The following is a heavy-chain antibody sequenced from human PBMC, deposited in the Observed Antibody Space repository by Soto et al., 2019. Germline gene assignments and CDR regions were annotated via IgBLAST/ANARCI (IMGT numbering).Heavy chain of an antibody. Sequence: QGQLQESGPGLVKPSETLSLICTVSGSIRSYYWSWIRQPPGKGLEWIGYIYYSGSAHYSPSLRSRVTISVDTSKTQFSLKLSSVTAADTAVYYCARGYSTSWAPYYSGMDVWGQGTTVAVSS. D-gene: IGHD1-26*01. J-gene: IGHJ6*02. CDR1: GSIRSYY. CDR3: ARGYSTSWAPYYSGMDV. V-gene: IGHV4-59*01. CDR2: IYYSGSA.